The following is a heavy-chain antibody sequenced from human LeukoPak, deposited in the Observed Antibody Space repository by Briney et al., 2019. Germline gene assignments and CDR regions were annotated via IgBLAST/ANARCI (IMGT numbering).Heavy chain of an antibody. D-gene: IGHD3-10*01. Sequence: ASVKVSFKASGYTFTSYGISWVRQAPGQGLEGMGWISAYNGNTNYAQKLQGRVTITTDTSTSTAYMELRSLRSDDTAVYYCARDGDYYGSGTVSDYWGQGTLVTVSS. CDR3: ARDGDYYGSGTVSDY. J-gene: IGHJ4*02. CDR1: GYTFTSYG. CDR2: ISAYNGNT. V-gene: IGHV1-18*04.